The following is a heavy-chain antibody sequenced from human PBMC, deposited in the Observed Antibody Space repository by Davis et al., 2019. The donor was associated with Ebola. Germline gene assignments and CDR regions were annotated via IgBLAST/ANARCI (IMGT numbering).Heavy chain of an antibody. V-gene: IGHV3-23*01. D-gene: IGHD6-6*01. Sequence: PGGSLRLSCVASGFTFGSYAMSWVRLVPGKGLEWVSTITSRYDTHSTDSVRGRFTTSRDNSTNTLYLQMNSLRAEDTALYYCAEFHSSSSHIWGQGTLVTVSS. CDR3: AEFHSSSSHI. CDR2: ITSRYDT. CDR1: GFTFGSYA. J-gene: IGHJ4*02.